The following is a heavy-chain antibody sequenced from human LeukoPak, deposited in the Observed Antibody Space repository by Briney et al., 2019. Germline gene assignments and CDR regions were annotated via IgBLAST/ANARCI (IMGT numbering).Heavy chain of an antibody. J-gene: IGHJ2*01. CDR2: ISWNSGGI. CDR3: ARGGNHGDYLYFDL. CDR1: GFTFDDYA. Sequence: PGGSLRLSCAASGFTFDDYAMHWVRQAPGKGLEWVSGISWNSGGIGYADSVKGRFTISRDNAETSLHLQMNSLRAEDTAVYYGARGGNHGDYLYFDLWGRGTLVTVSS. D-gene: IGHD4-17*01. V-gene: IGHV3-9*01.